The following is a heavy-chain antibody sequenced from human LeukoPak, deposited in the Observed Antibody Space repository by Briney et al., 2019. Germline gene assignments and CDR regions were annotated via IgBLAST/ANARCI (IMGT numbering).Heavy chain of an antibody. CDR3: ARGILTDY. Sequence: GGSLRPSCAASGFTVSSNYMSWVRQAPGKGLEWVSVIYSGGSTYYADSVKGRFTISRDNSKNTLYLQMNSLRAEDTAVYYCARGILTDYWGQGTLVTVSS. CDR2: IYSGGST. V-gene: IGHV3-53*01. J-gene: IGHJ4*02. D-gene: IGHD5-18*01. CDR1: GFTVSSNY.